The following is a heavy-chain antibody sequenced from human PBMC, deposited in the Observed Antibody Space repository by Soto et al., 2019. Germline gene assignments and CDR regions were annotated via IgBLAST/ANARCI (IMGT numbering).Heavy chain of an antibody. V-gene: IGHV1-2*04. CDR1: GYTFTDYY. Sequence: ASVKVSCKASGYTFTDYYMHWVRQAPGQGLEWMGWINPNNGGTSYAQKFEGWVTMTRDTSISTAYMEVRRLTSDDTAVYYCARGSPTTTPFDYWGQGTLVTVPS. CDR2: INPNNGGT. CDR3: ARGSPTTTPFDY. J-gene: IGHJ4*02. D-gene: IGHD1-1*01.